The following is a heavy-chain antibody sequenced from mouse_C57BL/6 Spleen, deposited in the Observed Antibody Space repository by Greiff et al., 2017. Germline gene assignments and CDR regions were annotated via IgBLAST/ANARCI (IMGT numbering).Heavy chain of an antibody. CDR2: INYDGSST. CDR3: ARVNYGSSRAMDY. D-gene: IGHD1-1*01. CDR1: GFTFSDYY. V-gene: IGHV5-16*01. Sequence: EVQLVESEGGLVQPGSSMKLSCTASGFTFSDYYMAWVRQVPEKGLEWVANINYDGSSTYYLDSLKSRFIISRDNAKNILYLQMSSLKSEDTATYYCARVNYGSSRAMDYWGQGTSVTVSS. J-gene: IGHJ4*01.